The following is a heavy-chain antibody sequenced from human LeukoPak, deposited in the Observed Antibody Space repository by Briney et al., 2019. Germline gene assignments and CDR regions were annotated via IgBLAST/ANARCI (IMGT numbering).Heavy chain of an antibody. Sequence: SETLSLTCTVSGGSISSYYWSWIRRPPGKGLEWIGYIYYSGSTNYNPSLKSRVTMAVDTSKNQFSLKLSSVTAADTAVYYCARDRGRHSYYYGMDVWGQGTTVTVSS. V-gene: IGHV4-59*01. CDR3: ARDRGRHSYYYGMDV. CDR1: GGSISSYY. CDR2: IYYSGST. J-gene: IGHJ6*02. D-gene: IGHD1-14*01.